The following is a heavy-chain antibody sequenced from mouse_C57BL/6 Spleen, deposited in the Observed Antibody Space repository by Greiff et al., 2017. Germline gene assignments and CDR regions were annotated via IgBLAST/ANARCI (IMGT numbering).Heavy chain of an antibody. V-gene: IGHV1-15*01. CDR2: IDPETGGT. CDR3: TEGWLLPFAY. J-gene: IGHJ3*01. D-gene: IGHD2-3*01. Sequence: VKLMESGAELVRPGASVTLSCKASGYTFTDYEMHWVKQTPVHGLEWIGAIDPETGGTAYNQKFKGKAILTADKSSSTAYMELRSLTSEDSAVYYCTEGWLLPFAYWGQGTLVTVSA. CDR1: GYTFTDYE.